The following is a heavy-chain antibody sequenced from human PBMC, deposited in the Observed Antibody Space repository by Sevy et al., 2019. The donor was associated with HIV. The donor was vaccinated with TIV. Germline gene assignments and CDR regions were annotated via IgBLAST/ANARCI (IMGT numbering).Heavy chain of an antibody. Sequence: GGSLRLSCAASGFTFSSYAMSWVRQAPGKGLEWVSAISGSAGNTYYAESVKGRFTISRDNSKNTLNLQMKSLRAEDTAVYYCAKAHNSGSYPLRAFEYWGQGTLVTVSS. J-gene: IGHJ4*02. D-gene: IGHD1-26*01. CDR1: GFTFSSYA. CDR2: ISGSAGNT. V-gene: IGHV3-23*01. CDR3: AKAHNSGSYPLRAFEY.